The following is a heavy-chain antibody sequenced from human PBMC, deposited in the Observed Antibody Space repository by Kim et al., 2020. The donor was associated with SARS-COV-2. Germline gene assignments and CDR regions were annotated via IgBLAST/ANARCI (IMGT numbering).Heavy chain of an antibody. CDR1: GFTFSHDW. CDR2: LNQDGSES. CDR3: ASSVFGAPY. D-gene: IGHD3-10*02. Sequence: GGSLRLSCAASGFTFSHDWMTWVRPAPGKGLECVATLNQDGSESYSVDSVQGRFTISRDTATPSLYLPIPLLRVAAPAVSSCASSVFGAPYWGPGTLV. J-gene: IGHJ1*01. V-gene: IGHV3-7*01.